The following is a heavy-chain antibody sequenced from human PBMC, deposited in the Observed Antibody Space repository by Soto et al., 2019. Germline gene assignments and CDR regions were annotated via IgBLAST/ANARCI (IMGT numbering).Heavy chain of an antibody. CDR3: ARPHKQLVDTTSDYYYYMDV. J-gene: IGHJ6*03. CDR1: GGSISSYY. D-gene: IGHD6-6*01. CDR2: IYYSGSA. Sequence: QVQLQESGPGLVKPSETLSLTCTVSGGSISSYYWSWIRQPPGKGLEWIGYIYYSGSANYNPSLKSRVTISVDTSKNQFSLKLSSVTAADTAVYYCARPHKQLVDTTSDYYYYMDVWGKGTTVTVSS. V-gene: IGHV4-59*08.